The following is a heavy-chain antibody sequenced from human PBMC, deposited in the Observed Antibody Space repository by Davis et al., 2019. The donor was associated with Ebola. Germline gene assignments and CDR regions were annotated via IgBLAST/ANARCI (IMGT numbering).Heavy chain of an antibody. CDR1: GFTFSNYG. Sequence: PGGSLRLSCVAPGFTFSNYGMHWVRQTPGKGLEWVAVIWYDDRNKFNADSVKGRFTISRDNFKNTLYMEMNSLRAEDTAVYYCARHGYSGHDYRAYFYGMDVWGQGTTVTVSS. J-gene: IGHJ6*02. CDR3: ARHGYSGHDYRAYFYGMDV. CDR2: IWYDDRNK. D-gene: IGHD5-12*01. V-gene: IGHV3-33*01.